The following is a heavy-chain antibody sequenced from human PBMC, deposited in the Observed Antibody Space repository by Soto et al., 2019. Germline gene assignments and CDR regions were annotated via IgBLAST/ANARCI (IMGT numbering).Heavy chain of an antibody. CDR3: ARDFGHGHCSGGSCYTLDH. CDR1: GGTFSSSA. CDR2: IIPMFGTA. J-gene: IGHJ4*02. Sequence: QVQLVQSGAEEQKPGSSVKVSCKASGGTFSSSAISWVRQAPGQGLEWMGGIIPMFGTAQYAQRFQDRVTITADESTSTAYMELSSLSSDDTAVYYCARDFGHGHCSGGSCYTLDHWGQGTLVVVSS. D-gene: IGHD2-15*01. V-gene: IGHV1-69*01.